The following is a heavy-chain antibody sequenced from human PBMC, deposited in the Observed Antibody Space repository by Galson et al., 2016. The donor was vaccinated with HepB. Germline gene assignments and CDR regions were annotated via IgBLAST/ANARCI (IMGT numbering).Heavy chain of an antibody. CDR2: IYHTGTI. CDR1: GASITTSY. J-gene: IGHJ6*02. Sequence: SETLSLTCTISGASITTSYWGWIRQPPGKGLEWIGYIYHTGTINYHPSLRGRLSMSIDKSNNQFSLRLNSVTAADTAVYYCARGNYLDVWGQGTTVTVTS. V-gene: IGHV4-59*01. D-gene: IGHD3-10*01. CDR3: ARGNYLDV.